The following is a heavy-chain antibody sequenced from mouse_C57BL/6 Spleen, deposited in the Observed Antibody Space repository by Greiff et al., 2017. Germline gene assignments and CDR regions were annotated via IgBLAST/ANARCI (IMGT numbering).Heavy chain of an antibody. Sequence: QVHVKQSGAELVRPGASVKLSCKASGYTFTDYYINWVKQRPGQGLEWIARIYPGSGNTYYNEKFKGKATLTAEKSSSTAYMQLSSLTSEDSAVYFCARRGGSNYEDYAMDYWGQGTSVTVSS. D-gene: IGHD2-5*01. J-gene: IGHJ4*01. CDR1: GYTFTDYY. CDR2: IYPGSGNT. CDR3: ARRGGSNYEDYAMDY. V-gene: IGHV1-76*01.